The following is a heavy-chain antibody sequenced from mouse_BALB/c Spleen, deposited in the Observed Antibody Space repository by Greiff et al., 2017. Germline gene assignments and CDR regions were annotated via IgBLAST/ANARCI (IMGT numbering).Heavy chain of an antibody. CDR3: ARSDYYGSSYHYAMDY. Sequence: VQLQQSGAELVRPGSSVKISCKASGYAFSSYWMNWVKQSPGQGLEWIGQIYPGDGDTNYNGKFKGKATLTADKSSSTAYMQLSSLTSEDSAVYFCARSDYYGSSYHYAMDYWGQGTSVTVSS. D-gene: IGHD1-1*01. J-gene: IGHJ4*01. V-gene: IGHV1-80*01. CDR2: IYPGDGDT. CDR1: GYAFSSYW.